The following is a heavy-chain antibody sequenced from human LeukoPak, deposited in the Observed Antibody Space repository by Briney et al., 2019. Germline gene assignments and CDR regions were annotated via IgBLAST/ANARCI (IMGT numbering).Heavy chain of an antibody. CDR1: GFTFSNYG. J-gene: IGHJ4*02. V-gene: IGHV3-21*01. D-gene: IGHD6-13*01. CDR3: ARDDSSWSVDPSDY. CDR2: ISSGSRYI. Sequence: GGSRRLSCAASGFTFSNYGMNWVRQAPGKGLEWISSISSGSRYIYYADSVEGRFTISRDNAKNSLYLQMNSLRAEDTAVYYCARDDSSWSVDPSDYWGQGTLVTVSS.